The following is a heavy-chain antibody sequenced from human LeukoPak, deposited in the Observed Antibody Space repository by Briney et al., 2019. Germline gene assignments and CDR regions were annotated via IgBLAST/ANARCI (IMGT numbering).Heavy chain of an antibody. J-gene: IGHJ4*02. D-gene: IGHD6-13*01. CDR1: GDSISSSKKY. V-gene: IGHV4-39*01. Sequence: SETLSLTCTVSGDSISSSKKYWGWVRQPPGKGLEWIGSIYYSGNTYYNPSLKSRVTISLDTSRNQFSLKLRSVTAADTAVYFCASSNWLRDANFDCWGQGTLVTVSS. CDR2: IYYSGNT. CDR3: ASSNWLRDANFDC.